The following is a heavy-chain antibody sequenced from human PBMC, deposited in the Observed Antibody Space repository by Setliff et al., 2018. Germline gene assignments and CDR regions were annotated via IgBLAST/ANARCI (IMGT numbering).Heavy chain of an antibody. CDR3: ARALASAGTVYFDY. CDR2: IYPGDSDT. CDR1: GYTFSDYR. Sequence: PGESLKISCRGSGYTFSDYRIGWVRQMPGKGLEWMGIIYPGDSDTRYSPSFQGQVTFSADKSISTAYLQWSSLKASDTAMYYCARALASAGTVYFDYWGQGTLVTVSS. J-gene: IGHJ4*02. V-gene: IGHV5-51*01. D-gene: IGHD6-13*01.